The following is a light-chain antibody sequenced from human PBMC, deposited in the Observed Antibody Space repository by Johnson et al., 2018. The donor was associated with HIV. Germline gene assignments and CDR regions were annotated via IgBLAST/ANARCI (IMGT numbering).Light chain of an antibody. CDR2: ETD. Sequence: QSVLTQPPSVSAAPGQKVTISCSGGTSNYVSWYQHLPGAAPKLRIYETDKRPSGIPERFSGAKSGTSATLAITGLQTGDEGDYYCATWSGSLNFGTGTKVTVL. CDR3: ATWSGSLN. J-gene: IGLJ1*01. V-gene: IGLV1-51*02. CDR1: TSNY.